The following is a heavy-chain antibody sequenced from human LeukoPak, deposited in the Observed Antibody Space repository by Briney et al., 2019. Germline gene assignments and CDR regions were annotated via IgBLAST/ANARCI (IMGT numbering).Heavy chain of an antibody. J-gene: IGHJ4*01. D-gene: IGHD6-13*01. CDR1: GFTFSNYP. Sequence: GGSLRPSCAASGFTFSNYPLHWVRQAPGKGLEWVAVVSFDGNTKHYIDSVKGRFTISRDNSENTLYLQMDSLRVEDTSIYYCVIAAADTAYWGQGALVTVSS. V-gene: IGHV3-30*10. CDR2: VSFDGNTK. CDR3: VIAAADTAY.